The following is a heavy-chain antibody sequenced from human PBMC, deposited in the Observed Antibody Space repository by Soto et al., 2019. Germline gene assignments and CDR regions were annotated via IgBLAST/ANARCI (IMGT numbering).Heavy chain of an antibody. J-gene: IGHJ1*01. CDR1: GGSISTTFYY. Sequence: QLRLLESGPGVVKPAETLSLTCTVSGGSISTTFYYWGWIRQSPGKGLEWIGTVFYNGKTFYSPSLHSRLAISVDTSENQFSLRLTSVTAADTAVYYCARHPINDDNYPAEVNFWGQGTLVTISS. V-gene: IGHV4-39*01. CDR2: VFYNGKT. CDR3: ARHPINDDNYPAEVNF. D-gene: IGHD1-1*01.